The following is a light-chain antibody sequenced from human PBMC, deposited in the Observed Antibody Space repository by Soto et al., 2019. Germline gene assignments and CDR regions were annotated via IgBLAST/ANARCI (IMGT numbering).Light chain of an antibody. CDR2: DVN. CDR3: CSYAGSYPYV. V-gene: IGLV2-11*01. CDR1: SSDVGGYNY. J-gene: IGLJ1*01. Sequence: QSALTQPRSVSGSPGQSVTISCTRTSSDVGGYNYVSWYQQHPGKAPKLMIYDVNKRPSGVPNRFSGSKSGNTASLTISGLQSEDEADYYCCSYAGSYPYVFGTGTKVTVL.